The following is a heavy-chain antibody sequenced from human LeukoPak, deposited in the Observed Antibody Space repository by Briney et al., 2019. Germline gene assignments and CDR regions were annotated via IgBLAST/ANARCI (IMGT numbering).Heavy chain of an antibody. V-gene: IGHV3-21*01. CDR1: GFTVSSNY. J-gene: IGHJ5*02. Sequence: GGSLRLSCSASGFTVSSNYMSWVRQAPGKGLQWVSYVSFGSSYISYADSLKGRFTISRDDAKSSVYLEMTSLRAEDTAVYYCARASTEYAVTDGFDTWGPGTLVTVSS. D-gene: IGHD4-17*01. CDR2: VSFGSSYI. CDR3: ARASTEYAVTDGFDT.